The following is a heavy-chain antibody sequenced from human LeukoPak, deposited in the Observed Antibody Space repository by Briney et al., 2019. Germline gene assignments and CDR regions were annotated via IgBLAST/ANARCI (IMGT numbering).Heavy chain of an antibody. CDR2: ISYSGSS. D-gene: IGHD3-3*01. CDR1: GGSISSSTYY. CDR3: ARLFYDFWRGHYYYYMDV. V-gene: IGHV4-39*01. J-gene: IGHJ6*03. Sequence: SETLSLTCTVSGGSISSSTYYWGWIRQPPGKGLEWIGSISYSGSSYYNPSLKSRVTISVDTSKNQFSLKVSSVTAADTAVYYCARLFYDFWRGHYYYYMDVWGKGTTVTVSS.